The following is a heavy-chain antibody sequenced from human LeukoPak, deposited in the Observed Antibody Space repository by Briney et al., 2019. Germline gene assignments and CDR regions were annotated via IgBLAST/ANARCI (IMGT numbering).Heavy chain of an antibody. J-gene: IGHJ3*02. V-gene: IGHV3-23*01. CDR3: AKGRGRYYYDSSGPSAFDI. D-gene: IGHD3-22*01. CDR2: ISGSGGST. Sequence: GGSLRLSCAASGFTFSSYGMSWVRQAPGKGLEWVSAISGSGGSTYYADSVKGRFTISRDNSKNTLYLQMNSLRAEDTAVYYCAKGRGRYYYDSSGPSAFDIWGQGTMVTVSS. CDR1: GFTFSSYG.